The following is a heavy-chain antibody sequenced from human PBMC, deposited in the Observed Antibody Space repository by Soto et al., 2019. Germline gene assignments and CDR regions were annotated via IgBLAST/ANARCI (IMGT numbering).Heavy chain of an antibody. Sequence: QVQLQQRGAGLLKPSETLSLTCVVDGESFSGYYWTWIRQPPGKGPEWIGEINDSGSTNHKPSLKSRVTMSIDTSKNQFSLNLRSVTAADTGVYYCAKGGRFPEARYYFLDVWGNGTTVTVSS. CDR3: AKGGRFPEARYYFLDV. CDR2: INDSGST. J-gene: IGHJ6*03. D-gene: IGHD3-3*01. V-gene: IGHV4-34*01. CDR1: GESFSGYY.